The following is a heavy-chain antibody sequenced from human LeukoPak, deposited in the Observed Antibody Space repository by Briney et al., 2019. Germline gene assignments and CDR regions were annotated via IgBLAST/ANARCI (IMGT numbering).Heavy chain of an antibody. V-gene: IGHV3-23*01. CDR2: ISGSGGST. Sequence: GGSLRLSCAASGFTFSSYAMSWVRQAPGEGLEWVSLISGSGGSTYYADSVKGRLTISRDNSKNTLYLQMNSLRVEDTAVYYCAKGNIAARQDIMDVWGQGTTVTVSS. CDR3: AKGNIAARQDIMDV. D-gene: IGHD6-6*01. J-gene: IGHJ6*02. CDR1: GFTFSSYA.